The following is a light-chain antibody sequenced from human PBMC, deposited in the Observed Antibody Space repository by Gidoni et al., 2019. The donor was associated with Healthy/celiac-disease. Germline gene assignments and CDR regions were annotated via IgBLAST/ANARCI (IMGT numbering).Light chain of an antibody. CDR1: QSVSSY. Sequence: EIVLTQSPATLSLSPGERATLSCRASQSVSSYLTWYQQKPGQAPRPLIYDASNRATGIPARFSGSGSGTDFTLTISSLEPEDFAVYYCQQRSNWPLTFXGXTKVXIK. J-gene: IGKJ4*01. V-gene: IGKV3-11*01. CDR2: DAS. CDR3: QQRSNWPLT.